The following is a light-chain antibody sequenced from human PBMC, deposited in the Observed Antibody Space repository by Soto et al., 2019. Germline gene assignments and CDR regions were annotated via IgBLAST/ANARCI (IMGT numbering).Light chain of an antibody. CDR2: EVS. CDR1: SSDVGSYNL. CDR3: CSYAGSSTFWV. Sequence: QSALTQPASVSGSPGQSITISCIGTSSDVGSYNLVSWYQQHPGKAPKVLIYEVSERPSGVSNRFSGSKSGNTASLTISGLQAEDEAEYYCCSYAGSSTFWVFGGGTKVTVL. V-gene: IGLV2-23*02. J-gene: IGLJ3*02.